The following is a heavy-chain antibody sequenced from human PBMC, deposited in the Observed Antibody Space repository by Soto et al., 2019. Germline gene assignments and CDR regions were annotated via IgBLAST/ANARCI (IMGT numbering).Heavy chain of an antibody. CDR1: GYSFTSYG. V-gene: IGHV1-18*04. Sequence: QVNLVQFGGEVKKPGASVKVACEASGYSFTSYGISWVRQAPGQGLEWMGWISAYNGDTEYAQKFQGRVTVTTDTATTTAYMELPSLRSDDTAVYFCARDRKYSKYCANDCEHYFDYWGQGTLVTVSS. D-gene: IGHD2-8*01. J-gene: IGHJ4*02. CDR3: ARDRKYSKYCANDCEHYFDY. CDR2: ISAYNGDT.